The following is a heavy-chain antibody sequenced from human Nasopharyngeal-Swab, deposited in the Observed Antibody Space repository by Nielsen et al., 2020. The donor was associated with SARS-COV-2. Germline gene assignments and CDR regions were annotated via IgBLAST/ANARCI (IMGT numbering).Heavy chain of an antibody. CDR1: GFTFSDHY. J-gene: IGHJ4*02. V-gene: IGHV3-74*01. Sequence: GESLKISCAASGFTFSDHYMHWVRQAPGKGLVWVSRINLDGSTTSYADSVRGRFTISRDNAKNTLYLQMNSLRAEDTAVYYCVRAGSGSYFSYFDYWGQGTLVTVSS. D-gene: IGHD1-26*01. CDR3: VRAGSGSYFSYFDY. CDR2: INLDGSTT.